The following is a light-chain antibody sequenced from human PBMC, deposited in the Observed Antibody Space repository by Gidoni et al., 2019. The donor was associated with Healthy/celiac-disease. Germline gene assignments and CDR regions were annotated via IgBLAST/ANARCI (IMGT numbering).Light chain of an antibody. CDR3: QQRSNWPYT. V-gene: IGKV3-11*01. CDR1: QSVSSY. Sequence: EIVLTQSPATLSLSPGERATLSCRASQSVSSYLAWYQQKPGQAPRLLIYDASNRATGIPARFSGSGSGTDFTLTISSLEPEDFAVYYCQQRSNWPYTFAQXTKLEIK. CDR2: DAS. J-gene: IGKJ2*01.